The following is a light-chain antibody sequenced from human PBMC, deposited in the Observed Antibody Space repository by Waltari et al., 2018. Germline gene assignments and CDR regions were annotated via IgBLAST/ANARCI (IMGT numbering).Light chain of an antibody. CDR2: DVT. CDR1: SSDIGGYNY. V-gene: IGLV2-11*01. CDR3: CSYAGKYTSV. Sequence: QSALTQPRSVSGSPGQSVTLSCTGTSSDIGGYNYVSWYQQHPGKVPKLLIFDVTKRPSGVPDRFSGSKAGNTASLTISGLQAGDEAVYFCCSYAGKYTSVFGAGTKVTVL. J-gene: IGLJ2*01.